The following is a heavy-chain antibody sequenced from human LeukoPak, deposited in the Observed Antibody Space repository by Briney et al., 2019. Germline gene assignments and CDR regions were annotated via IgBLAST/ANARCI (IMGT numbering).Heavy chain of an antibody. J-gene: IGHJ4*02. CDR2: IRYDGSNE. CDR1: GFTFSSYG. Sequence: GGSLRLSCAASGFTFSSYGMHWVRQAPGTGLEWVSFIRYDGSNEYYADSVKGRFTVSRDNSKNTLYLQMNSLRAEDTAVYYCAKSLGYSSSWYDYWGQGTLVTVSS. CDR3: AKSLGYSSSWYDY. D-gene: IGHD6-13*01. V-gene: IGHV3-30*02.